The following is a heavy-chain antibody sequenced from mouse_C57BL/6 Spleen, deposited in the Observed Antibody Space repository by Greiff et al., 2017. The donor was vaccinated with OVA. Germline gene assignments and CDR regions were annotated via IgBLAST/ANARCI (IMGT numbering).Heavy chain of an antibody. CDR3: ARPYGNYVNWFAY. CDR1: GFTFSDYG. V-gene: IGHV5-17*01. CDR2: ISSGSSTI. J-gene: IGHJ3*01. D-gene: IGHD2-1*01. Sequence: EVQLQESGGGLVKPGGSPKLSCAASGFTFSDYGMHWVRQAPEKGLEWVAYISSGSSTISYADTVKGRFTIARDNAKNTLFLQMTSLRSEDTAMYYCARPYGNYVNWFAYWGKGTLVTVSA.